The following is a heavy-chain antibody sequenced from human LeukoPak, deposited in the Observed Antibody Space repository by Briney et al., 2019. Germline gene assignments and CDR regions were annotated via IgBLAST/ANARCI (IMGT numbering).Heavy chain of an antibody. CDR1: GFTFSSYA. Sequence: GGSLRLSCAASGFTFSSYAMSWVRQAPGKGLEWVSAISGSGGSTYYADSVKGRFTISRDNSKNTLYLQMNSLRAEDTAVYYCHHRKDGRGCYNYYFDYGAREPWSPSPQ. CDR3: HHRKDGRGCYNYYFDY. D-gene: IGHD6-19*01. CDR2: ISGSGGST. V-gene: IGHV3-23*01. J-gene: IGHJ4*02.